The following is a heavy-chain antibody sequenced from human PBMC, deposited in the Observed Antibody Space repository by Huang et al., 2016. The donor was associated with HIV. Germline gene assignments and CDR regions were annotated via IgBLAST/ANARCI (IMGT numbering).Heavy chain of an antibody. D-gene: IGHD1-1*01. Sequence: QVQLQQWGAGLLKPSETLSLTCAVYGGSFSGYYWSWSGQSPGKGLEWIGEINHSGSTNYNPSLKSRLTISVDTSKNQFSLKLSSVTAADTAVYYCARERMMSWLDDHDAFDIWGQGTMVTVSS. V-gene: IGHV4-34*01. CDR1: GGSFSGYY. J-gene: IGHJ3*02. CDR2: INHSGST. CDR3: ARERMMSWLDDHDAFDI.